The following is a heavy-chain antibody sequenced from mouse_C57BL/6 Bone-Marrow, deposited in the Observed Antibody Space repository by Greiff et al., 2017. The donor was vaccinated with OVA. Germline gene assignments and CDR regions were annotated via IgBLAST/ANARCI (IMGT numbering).Heavy chain of an antibody. CDR1: GFNIKDDY. CDR2: IDPENGDT. J-gene: IGHJ3*01. Sequence: EVQLQQSGPELVRPGASVKLSCTASGFNIKDDYMHWVQQSPEQGLEWIGWIDPENGDTEYASKFPGKATITADTSSITAYLLLTSLTSMYSAVYYDSTDVYSFAYWGQGTLVTVSA. CDR3: STDVYSFAY. V-gene: IGHV14-4*01. D-gene: IGHD2-3*01.